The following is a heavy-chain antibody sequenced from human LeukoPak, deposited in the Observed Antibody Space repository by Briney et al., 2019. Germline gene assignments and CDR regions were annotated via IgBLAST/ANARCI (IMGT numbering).Heavy chain of an antibody. CDR1: EFTFSSHA. CDR2: ISGSGGAT. J-gene: IGHJ6*02. D-gene: IGHD3-10*02. V-gene: IGHV3-23*01. CDR3: ARVLQGSGSYYGPSFYGMDV. Sequence: GGSLRLSCAASEFTFSSHAMSWVRQAPGKGLEWVSTISGSGGATYYADSVKGRFTISRDNSKNTLYLQMNSLRAEDTAVYYCARVLQGSGSYYGPSFYGMDVWGQGTTVTVSS.